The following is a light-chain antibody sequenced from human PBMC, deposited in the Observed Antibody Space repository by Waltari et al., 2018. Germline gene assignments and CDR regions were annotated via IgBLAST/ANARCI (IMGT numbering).Light chain of an antibody. CDR1: QIVSSN. CDR3: QQYNNWPLT. J-gene: IGKJ4*01. Sequence: EIVMTQSPATLSVSPGERATLSCRASQIVSSNLAWYQQKHGQAPRLLIYGASTRATGIPARFSGSVSGTEFTLTISSLQSEDFAVYYCQQYNNWPLTFGGGTKVEIK. CDR2: GAS. V-gene: IGKV3-15*01.